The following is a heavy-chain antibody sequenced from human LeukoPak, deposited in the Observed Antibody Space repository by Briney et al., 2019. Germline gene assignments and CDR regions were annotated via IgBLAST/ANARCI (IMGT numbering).Heavy chain of an antibody. V-gene: IGHV1-2*02. CDR1: GYTFIDYH. J-gene: IGHJ5*01. D-gene: IGHD2-15*01. CDR3: ARVSCSGGTCYDLGWFDS. Sequence: ASVKVSCKGSGYTFIDYHIHWVRQAPGQGLEWMGGINPNSGGTIYAQKFQGRVTMTRDTSINTAYMELSRLTSDDAAMYYCARVSCSGGTCYDLGWFDSWGQGTLVTVSS. CDR2: INPNSGGT.